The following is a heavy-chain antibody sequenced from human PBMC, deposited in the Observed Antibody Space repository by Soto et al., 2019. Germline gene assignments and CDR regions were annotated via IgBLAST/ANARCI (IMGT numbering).Heavy chain of an antibody. Sequence: SETLSLTCTVSGGSISHYYWSWIRQSPGKGLEWIGYAYYSGSTDYNPSLKSRVTMSVDTSKNQVSLKLNSVTTADTAVYYCARDRSTYGGGGTGEVKENWFDPWGPGTLVTVS. D-gene: IGHD2-8*01. J-gene: IGHJ5*02. V-gene: IGHV4-59*01. CDR3: ARDRSTYGGGGTGEVKENWFDP. CDR1: GGSISHYY. CDR2: AYYSGST.